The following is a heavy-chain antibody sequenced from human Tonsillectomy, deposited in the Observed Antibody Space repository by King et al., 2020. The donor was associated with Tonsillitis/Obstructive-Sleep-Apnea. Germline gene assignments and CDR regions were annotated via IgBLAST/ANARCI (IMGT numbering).Heavy chain of an antibody. D-gene: IGHD4-17*01. CDR3: AGYSDHFDY. CDR2: IWYDGSNK. J-gene: IGHJ4*02. CDR1: GFTFSSYG. V-gene: IGHV3-33*01. Sequence: QVQLVESGGGVVQPGRSLRLSCAASGFTFSSYGMHWVRQAPGKGLEWVAVIWYDGSNKYYADSVKGRFTISRDNFKNTLYLQMNSLRAEDTAVYYCAGYSDHFDYWGQGTLVTVSS.